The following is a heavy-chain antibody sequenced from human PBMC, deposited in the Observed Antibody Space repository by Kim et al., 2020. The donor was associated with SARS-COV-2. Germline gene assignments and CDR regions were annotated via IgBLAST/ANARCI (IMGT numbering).Heavy chain of an antibody. V-gene: IGHV4-39*01. CDR2: IYYSWRT. CDR1: SGSINSSSDY. CDR3: ARQEVLFWFRELYTGAAGMRSFDS. J-gene: IGHJ4*02. D-gene: IGHD3-10*01. Sequence: SETLSLTCTVSSGSINSSSDYWGWIRQPPGKGLEWIGRIYYSWRTYYNPSLKSRVTISVDTSKNQYSLKLTSVIAADTAIYYCARQEVLFWFRELYTGAAGMRSFDSWGQGTLVAVSS.